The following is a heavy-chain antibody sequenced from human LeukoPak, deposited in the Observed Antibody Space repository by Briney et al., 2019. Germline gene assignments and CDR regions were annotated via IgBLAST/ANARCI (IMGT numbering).Heavy chain of an antibody. Sequence: SETLSLTCTVSGGSISSSSYYWGWIRQPPGKGLEWIGSIYYSGSTYYNPSLKSRVTISVDTSKNQFSLKLSSVTAADTAVYYCARVSGADYDGRGAFDYWGQGTLVTVSS. J-gene: IGHJ4*02. V-gene: IGHV4-39*07. CDR1: GGSISSSSYY. D-gene: IGHD3-16*01. CDR2: IYYSGST. CDR3: ARVSGADYDGRGAFDY.